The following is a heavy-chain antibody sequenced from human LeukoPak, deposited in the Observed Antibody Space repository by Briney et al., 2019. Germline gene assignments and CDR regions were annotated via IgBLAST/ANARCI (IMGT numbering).Heavy chain of an antibody. CDR1: GFTFSSFD. J-gene: IGHJ6*03. D-gene: IGHD1-1*01. V-gene: IGHV3-13*01. CDR3: ARGPPRGKYYYMDV. CDR2: IGTASDT. Sequence: GGSLRLSCAASGFTFSSFDMHWVRQPTGQGLEWGSTIGTASDTYYPGSVEGRFTLSRDNAKNSLYLQMNSLTAGDTAVYYCARGPPRGKYYYMDVWGKGTTVTVSS.